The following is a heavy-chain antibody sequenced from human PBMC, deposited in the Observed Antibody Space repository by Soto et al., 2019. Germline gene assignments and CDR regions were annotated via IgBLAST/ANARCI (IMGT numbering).Heavy chain of an antibody. CDR1: GYTLGSYD. Sequence: QVQLVQSGAEVKKPGASVKVSCKAPGYTLGSYDLNWVRQATGQGLEWMGWMNPNNGKTGYAQKCQGRVTMTRNTSISTAYMELSSLSSEDTAVYYCARGSLWFGEHSGIDVWGHWTTVTVSS. CDR3: ARGSLWFGEHSGIDV. J-gene: IGHJ6*02. CDR2: MNPNNGKT. D-gene: IGHD3-10*01. V-gene: IGHV1-8*01.